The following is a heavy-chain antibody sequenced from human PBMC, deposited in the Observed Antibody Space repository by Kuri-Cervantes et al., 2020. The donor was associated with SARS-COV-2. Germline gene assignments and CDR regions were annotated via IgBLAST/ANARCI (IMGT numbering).Heavy chain of an antibody. D-gene: IGHD6-13*01. Sequence: GSLRLSCTVSGGSISSYYWSWIRQPPGKGLEWIGYIYYSGSTNYNPSLKSRVTISVDTSKNQFSLKLSSVTAADTAVYYCARAELGLGWFFDLWGRGTLVTVSS. CDR1: GGSISSYY. V-gene: IGHV4-59*12. CDR2: IYYSGST. CDR3: ARAELGLGWFFDL. J-gene: IGHJ2*01.